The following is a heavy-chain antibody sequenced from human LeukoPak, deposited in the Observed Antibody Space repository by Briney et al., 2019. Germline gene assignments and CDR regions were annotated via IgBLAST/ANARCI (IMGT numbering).Heavy chain of an antibody. V-gene: IGHV4-34*01. J-gene: IGHJ4*02. Sequence: SETLSLTCAVYGGSFSGYYWSWIRQPPGKGLEWIGEINHSGSTNYNPSLKSRVTISVDTSKNQFSLKLSSVTAADTAVYYCAAVAYCGCDCYSMDYWGQGALVSDSS. CDR2: INHSGST. CDR1: GGSFSGYY. D-gene: IGHD2-21*02. CDR3: AAVAYCGCDCYSMDY.